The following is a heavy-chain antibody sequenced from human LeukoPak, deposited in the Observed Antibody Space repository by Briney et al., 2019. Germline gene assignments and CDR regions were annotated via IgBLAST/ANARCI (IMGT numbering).Heavy chain of an antibody. CDR2: IRFDGNTK. J-gene: IGHJ4*02. V-gene: IGHV3-30*02. CDR3: AKAGAVVVVAAKFFDY. Sequence: PGGSLRLSCAASGFTFRSYGMHWVRQAPGKGLEWVAFIRFDGNTKYYADSVKGRFTISRDNSKNTLYLQMNSLRAEDTAVYYCAKAGAVVVVAAKFFDYWGQGTLVTVSS. D-gene: IGHD2-15*01. CDR1: GFTFRSYG.